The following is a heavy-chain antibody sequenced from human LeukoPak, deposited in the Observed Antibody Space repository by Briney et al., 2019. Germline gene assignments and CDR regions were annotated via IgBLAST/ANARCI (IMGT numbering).Heavy chain of an antibody. CDR1: GFTFSSYW. CDR2: VNNDGSST. D-gene: IGHD2-15*01. Sequence: QPGGSLRLSCAASGFTFSSYWMHWVRQAPGKGLVWVSRVNNDGSSTKYADSVKGRFTISGDNAKNTLYLQMNSLRAEDTAVYYCVREYSTLDYWGQGTLVTVSS. CDR3: VREYSTLDY. J-gene: IGHJ4*02. V-gene: IGHV3-74*03.